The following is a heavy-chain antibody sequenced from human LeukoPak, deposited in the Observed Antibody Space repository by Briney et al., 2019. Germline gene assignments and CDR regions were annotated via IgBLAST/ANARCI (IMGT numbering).Heavy chain of an antibody. CDR1: GGSISSYY. J-gene: IGHJ4*02. V-gene: IGHV4-4*07. Sequence: SETLSLTCTVSGGSISSYYWSWIRQPAGKGLEWIGRIYTSGSTNYNPSLKSRVTMSVDTSKNQFSLKLSSVTAADTAVYYCASCDFWSGYYGCVFDYWGQGTLVTVSS. CDR3: ASCDFWSGYYGCVFDY. D-gene: IGHD3-3*01. CDR2: IYTSGST.